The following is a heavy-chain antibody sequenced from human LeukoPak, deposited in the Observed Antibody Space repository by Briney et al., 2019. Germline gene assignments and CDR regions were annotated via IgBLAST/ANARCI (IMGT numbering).Heavy chain of an antibody. J-gene: IGHJ6*04. CDR2: FDPEDGET. CDR3: AGLNESYNYGSGSYSYYYYGMDV. D-gene: IGHD3-10*01. V-gene: IGHV1-24*01. Sequence: GASVKVSCKVSGYTLTELSMHWVRQAPGKGLEWMGGFDPEDGETIYAQKFQGRVTMTEDTSTDTAYMELSSPRSEDTAVYYCAGLNESYNYGSGSYSYYYYGMDVWGKGTTVTVSS. CDR1: GYTLTELS.